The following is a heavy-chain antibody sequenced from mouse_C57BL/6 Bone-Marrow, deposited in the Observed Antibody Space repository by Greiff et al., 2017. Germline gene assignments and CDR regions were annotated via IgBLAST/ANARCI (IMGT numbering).Heavy chain of an antibody. V-gene: IGHV1-81*01. CDR2: IYPGSGNT. J-gene: IGHJ4*01. Sequence: QVQLQQSGAELVRPGASVKLSCKASGYTFTSYGISWVKQRPGQGLEWIGEIYPGSGNTYYNEKFKGKDTLTADKSSSTAYMQLRRLTSEDTAVYYCEREDCGIDYWGKGTSVTVSS. CDR3: EREDCGIDY. CDR1: GYTFTSYG.